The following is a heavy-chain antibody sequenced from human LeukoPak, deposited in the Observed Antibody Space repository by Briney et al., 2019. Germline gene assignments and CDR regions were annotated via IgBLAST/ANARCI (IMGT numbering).Heavy chain of an antibody. D-gene: IGHD1-1*01. CDR2: IYYSGST. CDR1: GGSISSYY. CDR3: ARDYSGRDWNDGSSWFDP. J-gene: IGHJ5*02. Sequence: SETLSLTCTVSGGSISSYYWSWIRQPPGKGLEWIGNIYYSGSTNYNPSLKSRVTISVDTSKNQFSLKLSSVTAADTAVYYCARDYSGRDWNDGSSWFDPWGQGTLVTVSS. V-gene: IGHV4-59*01.